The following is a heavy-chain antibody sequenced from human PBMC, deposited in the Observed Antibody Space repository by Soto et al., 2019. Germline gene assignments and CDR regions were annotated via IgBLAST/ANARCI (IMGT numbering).Heavy chain of an antibody. D-gene: IGHD6-19*01. V-gene: IGHV3-9*01. CDR3: ARDMEAVARSWGWFDP. CDR2: IDWNSAGI. J-gene: IGHJ5*02. Sequence: EVQLVESGGGLVQPGGSLRLSCATSGFNFDDYAMDWLRQVPGKGLEWVSSIDWNSAGIAYADSVRGRVTISRDNAKKSLEVLMHRLRVEEKAFYHCARDMEAVARSWGWFDPWGQATLVTVSS. CDR1: GFNFDDYA.